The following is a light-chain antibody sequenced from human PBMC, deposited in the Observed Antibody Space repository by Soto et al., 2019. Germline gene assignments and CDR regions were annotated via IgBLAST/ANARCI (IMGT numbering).Light chain of an antibody. V-gene: IGLV4-69*01. CDR3: QTWGTGIVV. CDR2: VNSDGSH. CDR1: GGHSSYA. Sequence: QTVVTQSPSASASLGASVKLACTLSGGHSSYAIAWHQQQPEKGPRYLMKVNSDGSHNRGDGIPDRFSGSRSGAERYLTISGLQSEDEADYYCQTWGTGIVVFGGGTKLTVL. J-gene: IGLJ2*01.